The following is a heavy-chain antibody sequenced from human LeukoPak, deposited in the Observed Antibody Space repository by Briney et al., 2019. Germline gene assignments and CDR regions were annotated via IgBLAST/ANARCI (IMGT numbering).Heavy chain of an antibody. CDR1: GGSISSYY. V-gene: IGHV4-59*08. D-gene: IGHD2-21*02. CDR3: ARRSFGDHDYYFDP. Sequence: SETLSLTCTVSGGSISSYYWSWIRQPPGKGLEWNGHIYYSGSTNYNPSLMSRVTISVDKSKNQFSLKLRSVTAADTAVYYCARRSFGDHDYYFDPWGQGTLVTVSS. CDR2: IYYSGST. J-gene: IGHJ5*02.